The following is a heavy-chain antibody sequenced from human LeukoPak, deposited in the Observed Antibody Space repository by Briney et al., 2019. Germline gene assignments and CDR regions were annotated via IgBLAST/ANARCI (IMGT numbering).Heavy chain of an antibody. CDR2: VDPDDGET. CDR1: GYTFTDYY. Sequence: ASVKLSCKVSGYTFTDYYMHWVRQAPGKGLEWMGLVDPDDGETIYAETFQGRVTITADTSTDTAYMELSSLRSEDTAVYYCVVVPAAIRNSVWFDPWGQGTLVTVSS. J-gene: IGHJ5*02. CDR3: VVVPAAIRNSVWFDP. D-gene: IGHD2-2*02. V-gene: IGHV1-69-2*01.